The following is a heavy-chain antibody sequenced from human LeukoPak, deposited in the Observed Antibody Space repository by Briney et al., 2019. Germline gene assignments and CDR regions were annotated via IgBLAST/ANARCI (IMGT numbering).Heavy chain of an antibody. J-gene: IGHJ1*01. D-gene: IGHD3-22*01. CDR3: ARITMIRYFQH. Sequence: SDTLSLTCTVSGGSISSSSFYWGWIRQPPGKGLEWIGTIYYSGNTYYNPSLKSRVTISVDTSKNQFSLKLNSVNAADTAVFYCARITMIRYFQHWGQGTLVTVST. V-gene: IGHV4-39*01. CDR1: GGSISSSSFY. CDR2: IYYSGNT.